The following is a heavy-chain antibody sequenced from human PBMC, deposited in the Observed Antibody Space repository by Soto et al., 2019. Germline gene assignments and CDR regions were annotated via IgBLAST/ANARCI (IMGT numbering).Heavy chain of an antibody. CDR2: FSYSGST. CDR3: ARQLGYSSDYFVGSYYFDY. J-gene: IGHJ4*02. CDR1: GGSISSASYY. V-gene: IGHV4-39*01. D-gene: IGHD5-18*01. Sequence: QLQLQESGPGLVKPSETLSLTCTVSGGSISSASYYWDWIRQPTGKGLEWIGSFSYSGSTYYNPSLKSRVTISVDTSNNPFSLRLSSVTAADTAVYYCARQLGYSSDYFVGSYYFDYWGQGTLVTVSS.